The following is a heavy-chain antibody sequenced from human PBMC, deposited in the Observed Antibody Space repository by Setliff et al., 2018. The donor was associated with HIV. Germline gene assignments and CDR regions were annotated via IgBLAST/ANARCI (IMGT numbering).Heavy chain of an antibody. Sequence: ASVKVSCKASGYTFIGYYMQWVRQAPGQGPEWMGWINPKSGDTTYAQKFQGRVTMTRNTSIRTAYMELSSLRSEDTAVYYCARGLNEYSSGWGRYWGQGTLVTVSS. V-gene: IGHV1-2*02. J-gene: IGHJ4*02. D-gene: IGHD6-19*01. CDR3: ARGLNEYSSGWGRY. CDR2: INPKSGDT. CDR1: GYTFIGYY.